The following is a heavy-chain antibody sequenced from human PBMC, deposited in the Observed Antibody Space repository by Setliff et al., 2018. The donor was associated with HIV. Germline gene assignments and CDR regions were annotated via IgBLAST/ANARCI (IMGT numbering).Heavy chain of an antibody. CDR1: GYTFTNYG. V-gene: IGHV1-18*01. CDR3: ARDDVGYCSGGSCYHLFDTFDI. D-gene: IGHD2-15*01. J-gene: IGHJ3*02. Sequence: ASVKVSCKASGYTFTNYGISWVRQAPGQGLEWMGWISAYNGNTNYAQKLQGRVTMTTDTSTSTAYMELRSLGSDDTAVYYCARDDVGYCSGGSCYHLFDTFDIWGQGTVVTVSS. CDR2: ISAYNGNT.